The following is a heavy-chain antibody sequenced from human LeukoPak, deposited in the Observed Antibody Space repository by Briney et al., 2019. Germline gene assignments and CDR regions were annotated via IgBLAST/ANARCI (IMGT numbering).Heavy chain of an antibody. V-gene: IGHV3-30*02. D-gene: IGHD3-22*01. CDR3: AKENGIYDSSGYYLN. CDR2: IRYDGSNK. J-gene: IGHJ4*02. CDR1: GFTFSSYG. Sequence: GGSLRLSCAASGFTFSSYGTHWVRQAPGKGLEWVAFIRYDGSNKYYADSVKGRFTISRDNSKNTLYLQMNSLRAEDTAVYYCAKENGIYDSSGYYLNWGQGTLVTVSS.